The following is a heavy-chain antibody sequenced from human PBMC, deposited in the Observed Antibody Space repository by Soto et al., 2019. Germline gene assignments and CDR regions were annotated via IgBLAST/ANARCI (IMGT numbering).Heavy chain of an antibody. D-gene: IGHD4-17*01. CDR3: ATQQGTHAYGDYLPLPLDY. CDR2: INPSNGST. Sequence: VASVKVSCKASGYTFTSFYIHWVRQAPGQGLEWMGVINPSNGSTTYSQKFQGRVAMTRDTSTSTVYMELTSLRSEDSAVFYCATQQGTHAYGDYLPLPLDYWGQGTLVTVSS. V-gene: IGHV1-46*01. J-gene: IGHJ4*02. CDR1: GYTFTSFY.